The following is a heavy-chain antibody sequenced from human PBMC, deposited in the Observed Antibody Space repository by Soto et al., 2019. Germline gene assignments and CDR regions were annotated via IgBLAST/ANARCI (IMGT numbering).Heavy chain of an antibody. J-gene: IGHJ1*01. CDR1: GYTFTNYG. CDR3: ARGGSSWSAEYYQH. Sequence: QVQLVQSGAEVMKPGASVKVSCKASGYTFTNYGISWVRQAPGQGPEWMGWINANNGNTKYAETLQGRGTMTTDTSTSTAYMELRSLRSDDTAVYYCARGGSSWSAEYYQHWGQGTLVIVSS. D-gene: IGHD6-13*01. CDR2: INANNGNT. V-gene: IGHV1-18*01.